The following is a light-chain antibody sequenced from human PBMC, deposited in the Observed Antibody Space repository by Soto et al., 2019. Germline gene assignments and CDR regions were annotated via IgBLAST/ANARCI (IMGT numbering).Light chain of an antibody. CDR2: WAS. CDR3: QQYFSFPWT. V-gene: IGKV4-1*01. J-gene: IGKJ1*01. Sequence: DIVMTQSPDSLAVSLGERATINCKFSQSVLYSSNNKNYLAWYQQRPGQPPNLLIYWASTRESVVPDRFSGSESGTDFTLTISTLQAEDVAIYYCQQYFSFPWTFGQGTKVEIK. CDR1: QSVLYSSNNKNY.